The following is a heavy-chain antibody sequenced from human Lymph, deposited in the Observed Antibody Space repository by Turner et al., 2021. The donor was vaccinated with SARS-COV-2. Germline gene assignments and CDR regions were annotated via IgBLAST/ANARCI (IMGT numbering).Heavy chain of an antibody. CDR1: GGTFSSSA. Sequence: QVQLVQSGAEVQKHGSSVLVSCKASGGTFSSSAISWVRQAPGQGLEWMGGIIPIFGTGNYAQKFQGRVTITADESTSTAYMELSSLRSEDTAVYYCARDTAVAGTLGAFDIWGQGTMVTVSS. V-gene: IGHV1-69*01. J-gene: IGHJ3*02. CDR3: ARDTAVAGTLGAFDI. D-gene: IGHD6-19*01. CDR2: IIPIFGTG.